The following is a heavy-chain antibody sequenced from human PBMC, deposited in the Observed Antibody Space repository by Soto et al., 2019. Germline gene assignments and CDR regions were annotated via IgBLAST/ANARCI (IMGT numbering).Heavy chain of an antibody. CDR2: IYYSGST. J-gene: IGHJ4*02. CDR1: GGSISSYY. Sequence: SETLYLTCTVTGGSISSYYWCWIRQPPGKGLEWIGYIYYSGSTNYNPSLKSRVTISVDTSKNQFSLRLSSVTAADTAVYYCARGYCSGGTCYRFNFDYWGQGTLVTVSS. V-gene: IGHV4-59*01. D-gene: IGHD2-15*01. CDR3: ARGYCSGGTCYRFNFDY.